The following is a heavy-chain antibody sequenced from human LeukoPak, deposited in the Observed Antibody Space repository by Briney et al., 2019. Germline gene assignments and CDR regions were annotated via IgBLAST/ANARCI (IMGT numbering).Heavy chain of an antibody. Sequence: GGSVRLSCAASGFTFSDYYMSWIRQAPGKGLEWVSYISSSGSTIYYADSVKGRFTISRDNAKNSLYLQMNSLRAEDTAVYYCARDGDIVVVPAAPPRGNFDCWGQGTLVTVSS. V-gene: IGHV3-11*01. CDR3: ARDGDIVVVPAAPPRGNFDC. D-gene: IGHD2-2*01. CDR1: GFTFSDYY. J-gene: IGHJ4*02. CDR2: ISSSGSTI.